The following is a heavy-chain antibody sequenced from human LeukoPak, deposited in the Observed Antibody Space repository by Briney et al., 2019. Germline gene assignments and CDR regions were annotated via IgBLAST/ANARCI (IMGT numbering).Heavy chain of an antibody. D-gene: IGHD6-19*01. CDR3: ARDLSYSSGWYTVTRLVDY. CDR2: ISAYNGNT. V-gene: IGHV1-18*01. Sequence: ASVKVSCKASGYTFTSYGISWVRQAPGQGLEWMGWISAYNGNTNYAQKLQGRVTMTTDTSTSTAYMELRSLRSDDTAVYYCARDLSYSSGWYTVTRLVDYWGQGTLVTGSS. J-gene: IGHJ4*02. CDR1: GYTFTSYG.